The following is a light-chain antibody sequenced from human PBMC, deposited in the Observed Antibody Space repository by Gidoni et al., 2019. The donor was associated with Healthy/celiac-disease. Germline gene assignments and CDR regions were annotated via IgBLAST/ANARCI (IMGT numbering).Light chain of an antibody. CDR2: GAS. CDR1: QSVSSN. Sequence: EIVMTQSPATLSVSPGERATLSCRASQSVSSNLAWYQQKPGQAPRLLIYGASTRATGIPARFRGSGSGTGFTLPISSLQSEDFAVYYCQQYNNWPWTFGQGTKVEIK. J-gene: IGKJ1*01. CDR3: QQYNNWPWT. V-gene: IGKV3-15*01.